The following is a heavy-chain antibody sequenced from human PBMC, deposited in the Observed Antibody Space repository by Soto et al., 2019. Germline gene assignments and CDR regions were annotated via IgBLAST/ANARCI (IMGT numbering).Heavy chain of an antibody. CDR3: ASYSLYGVDV. CDR1: GGCIRIGYYY. CDR2: IYYSGNT. D-gene: IGHD2-21*01. Sequence: SETLWIRCSFCGGCIRIGYYYWSWIRQPPGKGLEWIGNIYYSGNTYYNPSLKSRLIISIDTSKKQFSLKVGSVTAADTAVYYCASYSLYGVDVWGQGTTVTVSS. J-gene: IGHJ6*01. V-gene: IGHV4-30-4*01.